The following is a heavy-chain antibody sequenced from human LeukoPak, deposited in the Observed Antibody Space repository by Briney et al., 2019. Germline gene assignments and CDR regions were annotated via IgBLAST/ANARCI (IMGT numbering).Heavy chain of an antibody. J-gene: IGHJ4*02. Sequence: ASVKVSCKASGYTFTGYYMHWVRQAPGQGLEWMGWINPNSGGTNYAQKFQGRVTMTRDTSISTAYMELSRLRSDDTAVYYCARVYQSYYYDSSGYSFLPVFDYWGQGTLVTVSS. V-gene: IGHV1-2*02. CDR1: GYTFTGYY. CDR3: ARVYQSYYYDSSGYSFLPVFDY. D-gene: IGHD3-22*01. CDR2: INPNSGGT.